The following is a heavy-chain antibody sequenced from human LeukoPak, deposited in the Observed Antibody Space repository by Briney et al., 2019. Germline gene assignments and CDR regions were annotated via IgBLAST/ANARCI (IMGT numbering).Heavy chain of an antibody. V-gene: IGHV4-39*07. CDR1: GASISSTRYC. Sequence: PSQTLSLTCTVSGASISSTRYCWGWLRQPPGKGLEWIGRIHYSGSTYYNPSLKTRFTVSVDTSENQFSLKLSSVAAADTAVYFCVRTRLSDHIVPAAERADDAFDIWGQGTMVTVSS. CDR2: IHYSGST. D-gene: IGHD2-2*01. J-gene: IGHJ3*02. CDR3: VRTRLSDHIVPAAERADDAFDI.